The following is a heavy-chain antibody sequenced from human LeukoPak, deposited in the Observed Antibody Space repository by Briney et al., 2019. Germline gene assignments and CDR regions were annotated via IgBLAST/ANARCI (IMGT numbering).Heavy chain of an antibody. J-gene: IGHJ4*02. CDR3: AKDRPNYYGSNGHYYRRDGDY. CDR2: ITSSGDGT. V-gene: IGHV3-23*01. CDR1: GFTFSIYA. Sequence: GGSLRLSCAASGFTFSIYAMSWVRQAPGKGLQWVSSITSSGDGTYYAGPVKGRFTISRDNSENMLYLQMSSLRVEDTAVYFCAKDRPNYYGSNGHYYRRDGDYWGQGTLVTVSS. D-gene: IGHD3-22*01.